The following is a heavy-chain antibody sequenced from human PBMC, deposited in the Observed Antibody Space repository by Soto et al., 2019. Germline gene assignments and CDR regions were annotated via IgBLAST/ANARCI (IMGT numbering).Heavy chain of an antibody. CDR3: ARYYRGSGRYFFDY. CDR2: INQDGGVT. Sequence: LRLSCVASGFTFISSFMGWIRQAPGKGLEWVANINQDGGVTYYVDSVEGRFTISRDNTKDSLYLQMNSLRGGDTAIYYCARYYRGSGRYFFDYWGQGTLVTVS. CDR1: GFTFISSF. V-gene: IGHV3-7*03. D-gene: IGHD6-19*01. J-gene: IGHJ4*02.